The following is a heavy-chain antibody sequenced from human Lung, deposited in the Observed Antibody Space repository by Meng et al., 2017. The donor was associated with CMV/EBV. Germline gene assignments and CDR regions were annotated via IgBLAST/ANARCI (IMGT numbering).Heavy chain of an antibody. CDR3: ARDHDWGADY. CDR1: GYFFNDHF. CDR2: IQPSSGYT. V-gene: IGHV1-2*02. J-gene: IGHJ4*02. D-gene: IGHD3-16*01. Sequence: ASXXVSWKASGYFFNDHFMHWVRQAPGQGLEWMGWIQPSSGYTNYAQNFQGRVTMTSDSSIATAYMELTRLTSDDTAVYYCARDHDWGADYWGQGTLVTVSS.